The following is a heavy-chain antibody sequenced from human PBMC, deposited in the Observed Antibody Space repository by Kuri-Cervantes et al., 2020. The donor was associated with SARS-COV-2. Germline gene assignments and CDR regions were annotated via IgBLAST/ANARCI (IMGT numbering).Heavy chain of an antibody. CDR2: TNWNGGST. V-gene: IGHV3-20*04. J-gene: IGHJ4*02. Sequence: GGSLRLSCEASGFIFNNYGMNWVRQVPGKGLEWVCGTNWNGGSTGCADSVKGRFTISRDNSKNTLYLQMNSLRAEDTAVYYCAKAGPDFWSGYYIDYWGQGTLVTVSS. CDR3: AKAGPDFWSGYYIDY. D-gene: IGHD3-3*01. CDR1: GFIFNNYG.